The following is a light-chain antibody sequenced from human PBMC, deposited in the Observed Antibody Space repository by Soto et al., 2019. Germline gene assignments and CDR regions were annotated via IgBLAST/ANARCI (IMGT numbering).Light chain of an antibody. Sequence: IVLTQSPGTLSLSPGERATLSCRASQSVSSNYLAWYQQKPGQAPRLLIYGASSRATGIPDRFSGSGSGTAFTLTISGLEPEDFAVYYCQQYGSSPQTFGQGTRLEIK. CDR2: GAS. CDR1: QSVSSNY. J-gene: IGKJ5*01. CDR3: QQYGSSPQT. V-gene: IGKV3-20*01.